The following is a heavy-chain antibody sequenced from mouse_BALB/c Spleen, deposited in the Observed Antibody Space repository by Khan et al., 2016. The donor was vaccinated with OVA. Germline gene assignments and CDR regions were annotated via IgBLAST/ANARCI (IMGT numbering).Heavy chain of an antibody. V-gene: IGHV14-3*02. D-gene: IGHD2-2*01. CDR3: ARNDGYDVDC. CDR2: IDPANANT. Sequence: VQLQQPGAELVKPGASVKLSCTASGFNIKDTYIHWVKQRPEQGLEWIGRIDPANANTKYDPKFQDKATITADTSSNTAYLQLSSLTSEDTGVYYCARNDGYDVDCWGQGTTLTVSS. CDR1: GFNIKDTY. J-gene: IGHJ2*01.